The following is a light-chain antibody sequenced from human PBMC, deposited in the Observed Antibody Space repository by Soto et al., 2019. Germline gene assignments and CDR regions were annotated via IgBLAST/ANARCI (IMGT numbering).Light chain of an antibody. CDR3: HQDNTSPQT. CDR2: WAS. J-gene: IGKJ1*01. CDR1: QSGLDRSNHQNY. Sequence: DISWTQAPDSLALSLGERSTISRKSSQSGLDRSNHQNYLAWYQQKQGQPPKMLIYWASTRESGVPDRFSGSGSGTDFTLTISGLQAEDVAVYYCHQDNTSPQTFGQGTTVEIK. V-gene: IGKV4-1*01.